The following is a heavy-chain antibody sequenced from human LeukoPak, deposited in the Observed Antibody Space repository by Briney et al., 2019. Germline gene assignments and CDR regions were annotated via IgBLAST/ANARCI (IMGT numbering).Heavy chain of an antibody. CDR2: ISAYNGNT. CDR1: GYTFTSYG. Sequence: ASVKVSCKASGYTFTSYGISWVRQAPGQGLEWMGWISAYNGNTSYAQKLQGRVTMTTDTSTSTAYMELRSLRSDDTAVYYCARDGVVVAADYYYYGMDVWGKGTTVTVSS. CDR3: ARDGVVVAADYYYYGMDV. V-gene: IGHV1-18*04. D-gene: IGHD2-15*01. J-gene: IGHJ6*04.